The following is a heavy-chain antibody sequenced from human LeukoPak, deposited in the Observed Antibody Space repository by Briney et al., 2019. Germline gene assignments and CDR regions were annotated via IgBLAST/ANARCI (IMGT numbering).Heavy chain of an antibody. CDR3: ARAMNSWFLLDLDY. D-gene: IGHD3-22*01. J-gene: IGHJ4*02. V-gene: IGHV1-2*02. CDR2: IDPNSGDT. CDR1: GYTFTDFY. Sequence: ASVKVSFTAFGYTFTDFYIHWVRQAPGQGLEWMGWIDPNSGDTKYVEKFQGRVTMTRDTSISTAYMDLSSLRSDDTAMYYCARAMNSWFLLDLDYWGQGNLVTVSS.